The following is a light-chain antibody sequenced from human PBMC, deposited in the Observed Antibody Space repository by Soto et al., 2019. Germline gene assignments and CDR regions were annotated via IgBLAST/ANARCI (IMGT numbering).Light chain of an antibody. Sequence: QSVLTQPRSVSGSPGQSVTVSCTGTSSDVGGYNYVSWYQQHPGKAPKLMLYDVSKRPSGVPDRFSGSKSGNTASLTISGLQAEDEAYYYCCSYAGSYSWVFGGGTKLTVL. CDR2: DVS. CDR3: CSYAGSYSWV. CDR1: SSDVGGYNY. J-gene: IGLJ3*02. V-gene: IGLV2-11*01.